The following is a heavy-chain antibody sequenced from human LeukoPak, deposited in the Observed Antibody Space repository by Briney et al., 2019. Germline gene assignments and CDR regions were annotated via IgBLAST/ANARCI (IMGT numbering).Heavy chain of an antibody. CDR3: AKDRAGWPYDAFDI. CDR1: GFTFSSYG. CDR2: IRYDGSNK. D-gene: IGHD6-19*01. V-gene: IGHV3-30*02. Sequence: GGSLRLSCAASGFTFSSYGMHWVRQAPGKGLEWGAFIRYDGSNKYYADYVKGRFTISRDNSKNTLYMQMNSLRAEDTAVYYCAKDRAGWPYDAFDIWGQGTMVTVSS. J-gene: IGHJ3*02.